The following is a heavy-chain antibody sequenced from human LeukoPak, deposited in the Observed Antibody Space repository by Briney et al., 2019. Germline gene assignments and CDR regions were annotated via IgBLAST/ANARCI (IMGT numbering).Heavy chain of an antibody. CDR1: GGAFSGYY. D-gene: IGHD3-10*01. J-gene: IGHJ5*02. V-gene: IGHV4-34*01. CDR2: INHSVST. Sequence: PSETPSLTCAVYGGAFSGYYWSWIRQPPGKGLEWIGEINHSVSTNYNPSLKSRVTISVDTSKNQFSLKLSSVTAADTAVYYCARGALYYYGSGSYHHNWFDPWGQGTLVTVSS. CDR3: ARGALYYYGSGSYHHNWFDP.